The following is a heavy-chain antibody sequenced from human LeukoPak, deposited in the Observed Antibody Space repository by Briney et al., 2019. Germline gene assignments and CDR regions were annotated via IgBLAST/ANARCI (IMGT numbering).Heavy chain of an antibody. D-gene: IGHD6-6*01. J-gene: IGHJ4*02. Sequence: ASVKVSCKASGYIFTGYYMHWVRQAPGQGLEWMGWINTNTGNPTYAQGFTGRFVFSLDTSVSTAYLQISSLKAEDTAVYYCARAHSYSTSSLPGYWGQGTLVTVSS. CDR2: INTNTGNP. V-gene: IGHV7-4-1*02. CDR1: GYIFTGYY. CDR3: ARAHSYSTSSLPGY.